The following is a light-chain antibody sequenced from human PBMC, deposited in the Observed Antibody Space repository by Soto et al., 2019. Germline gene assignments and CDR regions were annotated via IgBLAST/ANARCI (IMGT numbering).Light chain of an antibody. J-gene: IGLJ2*01. CDR1: SGNIAIYY. V-gene: IGLV6-57*03. CDR3: QSYDDTIRV. Sequence: NFMLTQPHAVSESPGKTVTISCTRSSGNIAIYYVQWYQQRPGSAPTIVMYEDNQRPSGVPDRFSGSIDSSSNSASLTISGLKTEDEADYYCQSYDDTIRVFGGGTKVTVL. CDR2: EDN.